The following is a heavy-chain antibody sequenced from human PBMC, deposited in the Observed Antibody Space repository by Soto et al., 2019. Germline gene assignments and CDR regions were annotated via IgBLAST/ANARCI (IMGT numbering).Heavy chain of an antibody. V-gene: IGHV4-4*07. CDR3: ARGMTPPGAPAWYYFDS. D-gene: IGHD2-8*02. CDR2: FSLSGTT. Sequence: PSETLSVGCIVSVAHITVSFFWSSIRQPAGKGLEWIGRFSLSGTTNYNPSLRSRVTMSADVSKNQFSLRLTSVTAADTALYYCARGMTPPGAPAWYYFDSWGQGTMVTVSS. CDR1: VAHITVSFF. J-gene: IGHJ4*02.